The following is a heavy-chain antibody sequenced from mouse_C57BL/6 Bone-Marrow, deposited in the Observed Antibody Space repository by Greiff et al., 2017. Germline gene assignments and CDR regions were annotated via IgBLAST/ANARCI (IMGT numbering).Heavy chain of an antibody. J-gene: IGHJ2*01. V-gene: IGHV1-61*01. CDR1: GYTFTSYW. D-gene: IGHD1-1*01. CDR2: IYPSDSGT. Sequence: QVQLQQPGAELVRPGSSVKLSCKASGYTFTSYWMDWVKQRPGQGLEWIGDIYPSDSGTQYNQKFKDKATLTVDKSSSTAYMQLSSLTSEDSAVSDFASGITTVVASADYWGRGTTLTVSS. CDR3: ASGITTVVASADY.